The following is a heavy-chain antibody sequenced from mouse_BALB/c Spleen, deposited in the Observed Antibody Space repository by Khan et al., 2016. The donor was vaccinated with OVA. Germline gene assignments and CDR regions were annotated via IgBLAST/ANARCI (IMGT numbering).Heavy chain of an antibody. CDR2: IYPGSGST. J-gene: IGHJ4*01. CDR1: GYTFTDYD. CDR3: GKIFYGNAYAMDY. D-gene: IGHD2-1*01. V-gene: IGHV1-77*01. Sequence: QVQLQQSGPELVKPGASVKMSCKASGYTFTDYDIRWVKQRTGQGLEWIGEIYPGSGSTYYTAKFKGKATLTADKSSNTSYLQLTSLPSEDSACYCCGKIFYGNAYAMDYWGQGTAVTVSS.